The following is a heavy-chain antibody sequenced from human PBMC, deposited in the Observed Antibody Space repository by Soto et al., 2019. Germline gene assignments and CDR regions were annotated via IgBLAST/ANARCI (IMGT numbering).Heavy chain of an antibody. D-gene: IGHD3-16*01. J-gene: IGHJ5*02. CDR1: GFTFSSYG. CDR2: ISYDVSNK. V-gene: IGHV3-30*18. CDR3: AKDLWVRPALLNWFDP. Sequence: GGSLRLSCAASGFTFSSYGMHWVRQAPGKGLEWVAVISYDVSNKYYADSVKGRFTISRDNSKNTLYLQMNSLRAEDTAVYYCAKDLWVRPALLNWFDPWGQGTLVTVSS.